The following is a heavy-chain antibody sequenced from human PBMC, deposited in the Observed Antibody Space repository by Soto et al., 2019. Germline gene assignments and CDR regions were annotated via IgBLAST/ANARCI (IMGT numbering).Heavy chain of an antibody. CDR2: IVHGGNT. CDR1: GFFISSGNY. J-gene: IGHJ3*01. Sequence: PSETLSLTCAVSGFFISSGNYWSWIQKPPGKGLEWIGSIVHGGNTYYNPSLKSRVTISVDMSKNQFSLKLNSVTAADTAVYYCARARWYDAFDVWGQGTGVTVSS. D-gene: IGHD2-15*01. V-gene: IGHV4-38-2*01. CDR3: ARARWYDAFDV.